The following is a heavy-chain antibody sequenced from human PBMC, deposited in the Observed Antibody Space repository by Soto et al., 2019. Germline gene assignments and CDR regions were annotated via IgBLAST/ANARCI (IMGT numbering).Heavy chain of an antibody. CDR3: AKIRAAMASPDAFDI. CDR1: GYTFTSYG. Sequence: ASVKVSCKASGYTFTSYGISWVRQAPGQGLEWMGWISAYNGNTNYAQKLQGRVTMTTDTSTSTAYMELRSLRSDDTAVYYCAKIRAAMASPDAFDIWGQGTMVTVSS. V-gene: IGHV1-18*01. J-gene: IGHJ3*02. D-gene: IGHD2-2*01. CDR2: ISAYNGNT.